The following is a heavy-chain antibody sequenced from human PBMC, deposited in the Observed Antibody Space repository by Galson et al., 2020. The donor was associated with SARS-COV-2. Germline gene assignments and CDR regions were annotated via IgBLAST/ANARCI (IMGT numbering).Heavy chain of an antibody. CDR1: GFTFSSYA. V-gene: IGHV3-23*03. J-gene: IGHJ4*02. CDR2: IYSGGST. CDR3: AKDDVFGELPFDY. D-gene: IGHD3-10*01. Sequence: GESLKISCAASGFTFSSYAMSWVRQAPGKGLEWVSVIYSGGSTYYADSVKGRFTISRDNSKNTLYLQMNSLRAEDTAVYYCAKDDVFGELPFDYWGQGTLVTVSS.